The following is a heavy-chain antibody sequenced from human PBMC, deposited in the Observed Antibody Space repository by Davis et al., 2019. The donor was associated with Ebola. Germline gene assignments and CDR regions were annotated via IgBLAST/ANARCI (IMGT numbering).Heavy chain of an antibody. Sequence: AASVKVSCKASGYIFTSYAMHWVRQTPGQGLEWMGWMNPNSGNTGYAQKFQGRVTMTRNTSISTAYMELSSLRSEDTAVYYCARSAGTVIGYYFDYWGQGTLVTVSS. V-gene: IGHV1-8*02. CDR1: GYIFTSYA. J-gene: IGHJ4*02. D-gene: IGHD4-17*01. CDR3: ARSAGTVIGYYFDY. CDR2: MNPNSGNT.